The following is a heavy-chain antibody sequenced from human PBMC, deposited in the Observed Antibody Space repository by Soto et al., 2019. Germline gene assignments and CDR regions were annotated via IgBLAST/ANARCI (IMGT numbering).Heavy chain of an antibody. D-gene: IGHD3-22*01. CDR1: GYSFAGYW. J-gene: IGHJ4*02. Sequence: GESLKISCKGSGYSFAGYWITWVRQKPGKGLEWMGRIDPSDSQTYYSPSFRGHVTVSATKSITTVFLQWSSLRASDTAMYYCARQIYDSDTGPNFQYYFDSWGQGTPVTVSS. V-gene: IGHV5-10-1*01. CDR2: IDPSDSQT. CDR3: ARQIYDSDTGPNFQYYFDS.